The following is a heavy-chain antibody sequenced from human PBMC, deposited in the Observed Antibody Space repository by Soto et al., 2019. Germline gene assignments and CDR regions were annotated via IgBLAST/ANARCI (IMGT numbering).Heavy chain of an antibody. CDR3: AQTYSSSWYQAFDI. CDR2: IYWDDDK. V-gene: IGHV2-5*02. D-gene: IGHD6-13*01. J-gene: IGHJ3*02. CDR1: GFSLSTSGVG. Sequence: QITLKESGPTLVKPTQTLTLTCTFSGFSLSTSGVGVGWIRQPPGKALEWLALIYWDDDKRYSPSLKSRLTITKDTSKNQVVLTMTNMDPVDTATYYCAQTYSSSWYQAFDIWGQGTMVTVSS.